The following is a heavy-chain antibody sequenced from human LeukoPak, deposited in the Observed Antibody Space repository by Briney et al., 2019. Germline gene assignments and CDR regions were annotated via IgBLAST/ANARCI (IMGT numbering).Heavy chain of an antibody. CDR1: EFTFSSYS. J-gene: IGHJ5*02. Sequence: PGGSLRLSCAASEFTFSSYSMNWVRQAPGKGLEWVSSISSSSSYIYYADSVKGRFTISRDNAKNSLYLQMNSLRAEDTAAYYCARDRIAGINWFDPWGQGTLVTVSS. CDR2: ISSSSSYI. CDR3: ARDRIAGINWFDP. V-gene: IGHV3-21*01. D-gene: IGHD6-13*01.